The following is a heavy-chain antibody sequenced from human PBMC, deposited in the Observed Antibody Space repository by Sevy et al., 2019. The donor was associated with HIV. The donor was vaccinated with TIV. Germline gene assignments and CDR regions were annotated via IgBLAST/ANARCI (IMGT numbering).Heavy chain of an antibody. D-gene: IGHD2-21*01. Sequence: GGSLRLSCTGSGFIFKNHGIHWVRQAPGKGLEWVAVISSDGTNEHYADSVKGRFSISRDNPQNTVYLQLNGLRFDDSAIYYCAREGRCGEPNCDSGLPDFRGQGTQVTVSS. J-gene: IGHJ4*02. V-gene: IGHV3-30*12. CDR3: AREGRCGEPNCDSGLPDF. CDR2: ISSDGTNE. CDR1: GFIFKNHG.